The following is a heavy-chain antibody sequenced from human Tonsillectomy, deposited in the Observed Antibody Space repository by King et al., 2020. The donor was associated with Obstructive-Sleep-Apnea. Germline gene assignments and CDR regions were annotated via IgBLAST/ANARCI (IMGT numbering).Heavy chain of an antibody. J-gene: IGHJ4*02. CDR3: ASRRQLVPGLFDY. D-gene: IGHD6-6*01. V-gene: IGHV4-59*08. CDR1: GGSISSYY. CDR2: IYYGGST. Sequence: QLQESGPGLVKPSETLSLTCTVSGGSISSYYWSWIRQPPGKGLEWIGYIYYGGSTNYNPSLKSRVTISVDTSKNQFSLKLSSVTAADTAVYYCASRRQLVPGLFDYWGQGTLVTVSS.